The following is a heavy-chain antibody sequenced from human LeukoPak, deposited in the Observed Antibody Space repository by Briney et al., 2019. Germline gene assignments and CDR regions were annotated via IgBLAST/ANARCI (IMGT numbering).Heavy chain of an antibody. CDR3: AREKSREGFDY. CDR2: IIPIFGTA. J-gene: IGHJ4*02. D-gene: IGHD1-26*01. Sequence: ASVKVSCEASGGTFSSYAISWVRQAPGQGIEWMGGIIPIFGTANYAQKFQGRVTITADESTSTAYMELSSLRSEDTAVYYCAREKSREGFDYWGQGTLVTVSS. CDR1: GGTFSSYA. V-gene: IGHV1-69*13.